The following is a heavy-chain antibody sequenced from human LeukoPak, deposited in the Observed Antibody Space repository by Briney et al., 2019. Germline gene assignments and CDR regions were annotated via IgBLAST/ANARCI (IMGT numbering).Heavy chain of an antibody. Sequence: SGRSLRLSCAASGFTFSSYAMHWVRQAPGKGLEWVAVISYDGSNKYYADSVKGRFTISRDNSKNTLYLQMNSLRAEDTALYYCAKDRSTILMIYATDYWGQGTLVTVSS. V-gene: IGHV3-30*04. CDR2: ISYDGSNK. J-gene: IGHJ4*02. D-gene: IGHD5/OR15-5a*01. CDR1: GFTFSSYA. CDR3: AKDRSTILMIYATDY.